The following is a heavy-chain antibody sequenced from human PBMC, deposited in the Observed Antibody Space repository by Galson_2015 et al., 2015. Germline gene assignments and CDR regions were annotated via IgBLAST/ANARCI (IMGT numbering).Heavy chain of an antibody. V-gene: IGHV3-15*01. CDR3: ATAGTGYMSGLI. J-gene: IGHJ3*02. CDR1: GFSFTNRW. D-gene: IGHD6-19*01. CDR2: IRSKADGGTT. Sequence: SLRLSCAVSGFSFTNRWMTWVRQAPGKGLEWVGRIRSKADGGTTDYAAPVKGRFTISRDDSKDTVCLQMNSLKTADTALYYCATAGTGYMSGLIWGQGTMVTVSS.